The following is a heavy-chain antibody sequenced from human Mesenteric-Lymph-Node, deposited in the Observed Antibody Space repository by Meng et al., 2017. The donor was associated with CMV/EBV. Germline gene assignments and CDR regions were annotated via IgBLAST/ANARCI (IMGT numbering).Heavy chain of an antibody. CDR1: GFTFSNYW. CDR2: VKKDESSK. D-gene: IGHD2-21*02. J-gene: IGHJ6*02. V-gene: IGHV3-7*01. CDR3: AKDHDVVTAKDYFYAMDV. Sequence: GGSLRLSCAASGFTFSNYWMSWVRQTPEKGLEWVANVKKDESSKYYVDSVKGRFTISRDNARNSLYLQMNSLRAEDTAVYFCAKDHDVVTAKDYFYAMDVWGQGTTVTVSS.